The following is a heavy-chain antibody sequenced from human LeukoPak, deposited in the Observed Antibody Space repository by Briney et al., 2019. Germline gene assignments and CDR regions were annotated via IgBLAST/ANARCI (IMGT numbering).Heavy chain of an antibody. CDR3: ATRYYYDSGVPLYYYYYMDV. CDR2: ISGSGGST. J-gene: IGHJ6*03. CDR1: GFTFSSYG. V-gene: IGHV3-23*01. D-gene: IGHD3-22*01. Sequence: GGSLRLSCAASGFTFSSYGMSWVRQAPGKGLEWVSAISGSGGSTYYADSVKGRFTISRDNSKNTLYLQMNSLRAEDTAVYYCATRYYYDSGVPLYYYYYMDVWGKGTTVTISS.